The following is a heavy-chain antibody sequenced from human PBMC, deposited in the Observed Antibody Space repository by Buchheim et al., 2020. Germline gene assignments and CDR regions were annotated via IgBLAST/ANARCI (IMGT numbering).Heavy chain of an antibody. CDR1: GYSFSSYW. CDR2: IDPSDSYT. CDR3: ARLHCSTTSCYAEYYFDY. D-gene: IGHD2-2*01. J-gene: IGHJ4*02. V-gene: IGHV5-10-1*01. Sequence: EVQLVQSGAEVKKAGESLRISCKGSGYSFSSYWIGWVRQMPGKGLEWMGRIDPSDSYTNYSPSFQGHVTISADKSSSTAYPQWSSLKASDTAMYYCARLHCSTTSCYAEYYFDYWGQGTL.